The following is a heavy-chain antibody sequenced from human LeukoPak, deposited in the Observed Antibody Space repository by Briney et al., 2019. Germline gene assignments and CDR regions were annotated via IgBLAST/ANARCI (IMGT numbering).Heavy chain of an antibody. D-gene: IGHD5-18*01. J-gene: IGHJ4*02. Sequence: PGGSLRLSCAASGFTFSSYAMTWVRRAPGKGLEWVSAISGGGGYIYYGDSVKGRFTSSRDNSESTLYLQMNNLGAEDTAVYYCAKNRGTGMAFYDHWGQGTQVTVSS. CDR3: AKNRGTGMAFYDH. V-gene: IGHV3-23*01. CDR2: ISGGGGYI. CDR1: GFTFSSYA.